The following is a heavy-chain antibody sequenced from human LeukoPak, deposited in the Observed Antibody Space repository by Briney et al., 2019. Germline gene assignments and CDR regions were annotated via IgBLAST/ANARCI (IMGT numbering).Heavy chain of an antibody. Sequence: GGSLRLSCAASGFTFSAYEMNWVRQAPGKGLEWVSYIGSSSSTIYYADSVKGRFTISRDNAKNSLYLQMNSLRAEDTAVYYCARAGQQLVLSSYWGQGTLVTVSS. V-gene: IGHV3-48*01. D-gene: IGHD6-13*01. CDR2: IGSSSSTI. J-gene: IGHJ4*02. CDR3: ARAGQQLVLSSY. CDR1: GFTFSAYE.